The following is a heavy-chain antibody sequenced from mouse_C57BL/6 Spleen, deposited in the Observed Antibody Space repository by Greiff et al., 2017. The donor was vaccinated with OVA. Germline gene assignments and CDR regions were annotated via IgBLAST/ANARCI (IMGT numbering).Heavy chain of an antibody. D-gene: IGHD2-4*01. CDR3: ARLYYDYGAFAY. J-gene: IGHJ3*01. CDR2: ISSGGSYT. CDR1: GFTFSSYG. Sequence: EVKLVESGGDLVKPGGSLKLSCAASGFTFSSYGMSWVRQTPDKRLEWVATISSGGSYTDYPDSVKGRFTISRDNAKNTLYLQMSSLKSEDSAMYYCARLYYDYGAFAYWGQGTLVTVSS. V-gene: IGHV5-6*01.